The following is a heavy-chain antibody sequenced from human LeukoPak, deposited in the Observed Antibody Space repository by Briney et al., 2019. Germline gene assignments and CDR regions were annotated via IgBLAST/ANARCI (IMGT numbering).Heavy chain of an antibody. J-gene: IGHJ4*02. CDR1: GFTFSDHY. V-gene: IGHV3-72*01. Sequence: PGGSLRLSCAASGFTFSDHYMDWVRHALGKGLERVSRSRDKAHSYTTEYATSVKGRFTISRDETKNSLYLQMNSLRTEDTAVYYCARAPPIGATYSFDFWGQGILVSVSS. D-gene: IGHD2/OR15-2a*01. CDR2: SRDKAHSYTT. CDR3: ARAPPIGATYSFDF.